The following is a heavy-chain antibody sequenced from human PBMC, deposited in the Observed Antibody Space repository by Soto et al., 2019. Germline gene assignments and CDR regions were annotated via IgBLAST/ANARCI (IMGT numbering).Heavy chain of an antibody. Sequence: GGSLRLSCAASGFTVSSNYMSWVRQAPGKGLEWVSVIYSGGSTYYADSVKGRFTISRDNSKKTLYIQMNSWSAEDTAVYSCARDHVATQTGDNYYYFSMDVWGKGPTV. CDR1: GFTVSSNY. V-gene: IGHV3-53*01. CDR3: ARDHVATQTGDNYYYFSMDV. CDR2: IYSGGST. J-gene: IGHJ6*03. D-gene: IGHD7-27*01.